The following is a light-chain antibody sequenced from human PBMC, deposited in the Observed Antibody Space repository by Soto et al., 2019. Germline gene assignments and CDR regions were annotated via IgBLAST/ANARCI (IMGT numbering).Light chain of an antibody. CDR3: CSYAGSDIFVV. Sequence: QSALTQPASVSGSPGQSITISCTGTSSDIGSYNRVSWYQRHPGKAPNLMIYEDRQRPSGVSNRFSGSKSGNTASLTISGLQAEDEADYYCCSYAGSDIFVVFGGGTKLTVL. J-gene: IGLJ2*01. CDR1: SSDIGSYNR. V-gene: IGLV2-23*02. CDR2: EDR.